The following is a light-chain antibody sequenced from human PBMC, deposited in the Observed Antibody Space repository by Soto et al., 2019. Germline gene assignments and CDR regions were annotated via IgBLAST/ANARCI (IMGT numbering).Light chain of an antibody. J-gene: IGKJ4*01. CDR3: QKYNSAPLT. Sequence: DIQMTQSPSSLSASLGDRVTITCRASQGIGVYFAWFQQKPGKVPKLLIYAASALQSGVPSRFSGSGSGTDFTLTISSLQPEDIATYYCQKYNSAPLTFGGGTRVEIK. CDR2: AAS. V-gene: IGKV1-27*01. CDR1: QGIGVY.